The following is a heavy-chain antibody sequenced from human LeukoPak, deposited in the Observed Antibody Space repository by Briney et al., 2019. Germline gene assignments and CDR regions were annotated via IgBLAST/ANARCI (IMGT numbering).Heavy chain of an antibody. CDR2: INSDGSST. CDR3: ARDGELVWFGEYDY. J-gene: IGHJ4*02. V-gene: IGHV3-74*01. CDR1: GFTFSSYS. D-gene: IGHD3-10*01. Sequence: GGSLRLSCAASGFTFSSYSMNWARQAPGKGLVWVARINSDGSSTNYADAVKGRFTISRDNAKNTLYLQMNSLRAEDTAVYYCARDGELVWFGEYDYWGQGTLVTVSS.